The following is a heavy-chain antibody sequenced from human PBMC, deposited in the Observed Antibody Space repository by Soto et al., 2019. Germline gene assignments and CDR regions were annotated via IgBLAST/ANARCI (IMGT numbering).Heavy chain of an antibody. V-gene: IGHV3-30-3*01. D-gene: IGHD3-22*01. Sequence: QVQLVESGGGVVQPGRSLRLSCAASGFTFSSYAIHWVRQAPGKGLEWVAVISYDGSNKYYADSVKGRFTISRDNSKNTLYLQMNSLRAEDTAVYYCAGDYYDSSGSDYWGQGTLVTVSS. CDR3: AGDYYDSSGSDY. J-gene: IGHJ4*02. CDR2: ISYDGSNK. CDR1: GFTFSSYA.